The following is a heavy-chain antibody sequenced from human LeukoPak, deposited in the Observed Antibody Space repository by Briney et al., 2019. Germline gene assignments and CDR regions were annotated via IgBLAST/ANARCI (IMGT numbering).Heavy chain of an antibody. CDR3: ARVVYDSSGYYFYAFDI. CDR2: IYYSGST. Sequence: SETLSLTCTVSGGSISSYYWSWIRQPPGKGLEWIGYIYYSGSTNYNPSLKSRVTITVDTSKNQFSLKLSSVTAADTAVYYCARVVYDSSGYYFYAFDIWGQGTMVTVSS. D-gene: IGHD3-22*01. V-gene: IGHV4-59*01. CDR1: GGSISSYY. J-gene: IGHJ3*02.